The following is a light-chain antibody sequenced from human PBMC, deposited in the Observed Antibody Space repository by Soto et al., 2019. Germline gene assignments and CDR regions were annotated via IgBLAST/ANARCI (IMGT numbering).Light chain of an antibody. Sequence: EIVLTQSPVTLSVSPGERATLSCRASQSVSSNLAWYQQKPGQAPRLLIYGASTRATGIPASFSGSGSGTEFTLTISSLQSEDFAVYYCQQYNNWPPLTFGGGTKVEIK. J-gene: IGKJ4*01. CDR3: QQYNNWPPLT. CDR1: QSVSSN. V-gene: IGKV3-15*01. CDR2: GAS.